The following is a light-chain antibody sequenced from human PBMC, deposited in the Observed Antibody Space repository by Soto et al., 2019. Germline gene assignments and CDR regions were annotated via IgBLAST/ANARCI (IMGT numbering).Light chain of an antibody. CDR3: SAWTTSTTMI. CDR2: DVN. J-gene: IGLJ2*01. V-gene: IGLV2-14*03. CDR1: SSDIGADNF. Sequence: QSALTQPASVSGSPGQSITISCTGTSSDIGADNFVSWYQQHPGKAPKLMLYDVNSRPSGFSNRFSVSKSGNTASLTISRLQDEDEAADYCSAWTTSTTMIFGGGTKLTVL.